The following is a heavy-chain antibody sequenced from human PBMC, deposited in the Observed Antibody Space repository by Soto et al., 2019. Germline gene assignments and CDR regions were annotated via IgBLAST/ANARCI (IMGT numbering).Heavy chain of an antibody. V-gene: IGHV3-30*18. CDR1: RFRLSSYS. D-gene: IGHD3-22*01. CDR3: AKSLYYYDSSGYYPIDY. Sequence: PGGSLRLSCTASRFRLSSYSINWVRQAPGKGLEWVAVISYDGSNKYYADSVKGRFTISRDNSKNTLYLQMNSLRAEDTAVYYCAKSLYYYDSSGYYPIDYWGQGTLVTVSS. J-gene: IGHJ4*02. CDR2: ISYDGSNK.